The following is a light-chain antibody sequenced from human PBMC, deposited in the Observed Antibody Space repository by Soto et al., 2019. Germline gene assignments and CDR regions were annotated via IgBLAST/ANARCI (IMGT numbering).Light chain of an antibody. Sequence: EIVLRQAPASLSGCPRERAIISCRASQSISINLAWYQQKPGQAPRLLIYAASNRATGVPARFSGSWSGTEITHACGSLQSEDLAVYYCQLYNNWITFGEGTRLEIK. CDR1: QSISIN. V-gene: IGKV3-15*01. CDR2: AAS. J-gene: IGKJ5*01. CDR3: QLYNNWIT.